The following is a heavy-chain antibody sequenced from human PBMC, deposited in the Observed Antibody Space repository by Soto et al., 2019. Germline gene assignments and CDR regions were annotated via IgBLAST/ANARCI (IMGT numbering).Heavy chain of an antibody. V-gene: IGHV3-30-3*01. D-gene: IGHD1-26*01. CDR2: ISYDGSNK. J-gene: IGHJ6*02. CDR3: ARWSYLLRGSDKYGMDV. CDR1: GFTFSSYA. Sequence: AWGSLRLSCAASGFTFSSYAIHFCGQSPLKWREWVAVISYDGSNKYYADSVKGRFTISRDNSKNTLYLQMNSLRAEDTAVYYCARWSYLLRGSDKYGMDVWGQGTTVTVSS.